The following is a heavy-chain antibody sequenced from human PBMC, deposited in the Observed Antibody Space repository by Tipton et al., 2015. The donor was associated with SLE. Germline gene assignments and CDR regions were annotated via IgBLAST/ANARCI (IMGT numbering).Heavy chain of an antibody. CDR2: IYYSGST. CDR3: ARGDAAADVCASCYLEGV. V-gene: IGHV4-39*07. D-gene: IGHD2-15*01. J-gene: IGHJ6*04. CDR1: GGSISSSSYY. Sequence: TLSLTCTVSGGSISSSSYYWGWIRQPPGKGLEWIGSIYYSGSTYYNPSLKSRVTISVDTSKNQFSLKLSSVAAADTAVYYCARGDAAADVCASCYLEGVCGKASTICVHS.